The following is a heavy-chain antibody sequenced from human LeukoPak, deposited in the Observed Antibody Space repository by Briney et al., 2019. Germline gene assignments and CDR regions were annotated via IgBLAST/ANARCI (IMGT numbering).Heavy chain of an antibody. Sequence: GGSLRLSCAASGFTFSSYSMNWVRQAPGKGLEWVSSISSSSSYIYYADSVKGRFTISKDNAKNSLYLQMNSLRAEDTAVYYCARDRGLSVGYCSGGSCRLDAFDIWGQGTMVTVSS. V-gene: IGHV3-21*01. J-gene: IGHJ3*02. CDR2: ISSSSSYI. CDR3: ARDRGLSVGYCSGGSCRLDAFDI. CDR1: GFTFSSYS. D-gene: IGHD2-15*01.